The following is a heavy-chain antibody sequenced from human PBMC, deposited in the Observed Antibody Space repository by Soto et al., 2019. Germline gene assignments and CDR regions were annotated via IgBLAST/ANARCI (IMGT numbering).Heavy chain of an antibody. J-gene: IGHJ6*02. Sequence: SVKVSCKASGFTFTSSAVQWVRQARGQRLEWIGWIVVGSGNTNYAQKFQERVTITRDMSTSTAYMELSSLRSEDTAVYYCAADSPSLLNYYYYYYGMDVWGQGTTVTVSS. CDR2: IVVGSGNT. V-gene: IGHV1-58*01. CDR1: GFTFTSSA. CDR3: AADSPSLLNYYYYYYGMDV.